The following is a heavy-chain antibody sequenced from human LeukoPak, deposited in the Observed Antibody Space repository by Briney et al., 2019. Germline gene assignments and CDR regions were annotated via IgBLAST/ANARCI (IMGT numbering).Heavy chain of an antibody. J-gene: IGHJ5*02. CDR1: GDSVSSNSAV. D-gene: IGHD2-2*01. CDR2: TYYRSKWYN. CDR3: ARDSGFSINGFDP. Sequence: SQTLSLTCAISGDSVSSNSAVWNWIRQSPSRGLEWLGRTYYRSKWYNDYAASVKSRITINPDTSKNQFSLQLNSVTPEDTAVYYCARDSGFSINGFDPWGQGTLVTVSS. V-gene: IGHV6-1*01.